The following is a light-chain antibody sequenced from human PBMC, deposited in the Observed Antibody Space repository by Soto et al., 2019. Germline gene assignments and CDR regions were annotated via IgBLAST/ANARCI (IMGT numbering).Light chain of an antibody. CDR2: AAS. V-gene: IGKV1-39*01. CDR3: QQSYNSPQT. Sequence: DIQMTQSPSSLSASVGDEVTITCRASQTIMTYLNWYQLKPGKPPRLLIYAASSLQSGVTSRFGGSGSGTDFTLTISSLQPEDFATYSCQQSYNSPQTFGRGTKVDIK. J-gene: IGKJ1*01. CDR1: QTIMTY.